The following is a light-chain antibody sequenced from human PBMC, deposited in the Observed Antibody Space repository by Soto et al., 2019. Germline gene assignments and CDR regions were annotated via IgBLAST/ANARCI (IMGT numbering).Light chain of an antibody. CDR1: SSDVGDYNS. CDR2: EVN. V-gene: IGLV2-8*01. CDR3: SSYAGSKNLV. Sequence: QSALTQPPSASGSPGQSVTISCTGTSSDVGDYNSVSWYQQHPGKAPKLIIYEVNKRPSGVPDRFSASKSDNTASLTVSGLQGEDEADYYCSSYAGSKNLVFGGGTKLTVL. J-gene: IGLJ2*01.